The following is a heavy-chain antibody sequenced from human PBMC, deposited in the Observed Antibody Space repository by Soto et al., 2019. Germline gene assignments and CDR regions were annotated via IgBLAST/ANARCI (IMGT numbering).Heavy chain of an antibody. CDR2: INPNSGGT. J-gene: IGHJ6*02. D-gene: IGHD5-18*01. V-gene: IGHV1-2*04. Sequence: ASVKVSCKASGYTFTGYYMHWVRQAPGQGLEWMGWINPNSGGTNYAQKFQGWATMTRDTSISTAYMELSRLRSDDTAVYYCARGGLNVDKAMVIGYYYYGMDVWGQGTTVTVSS. CDR3: ARGGLNVDKAMVIGYYYYGMDV. CDR1: GYTFTGYY.